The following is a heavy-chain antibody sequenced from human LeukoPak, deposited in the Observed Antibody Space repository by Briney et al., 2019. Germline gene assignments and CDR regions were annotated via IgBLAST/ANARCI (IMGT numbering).Heavy chain of an antibody. CDR1: GVSISSYY. D-gene: IGHD6-13*01. Sequence: SETLSLTCTVSGVSISSYYWSWIRQPPGKGLEWIGYIYYSGSTNYNPSLKSRVTISLDTSKNQFSLRLSSVTAADTAVYYCARHDGSSWYYAFDVWGQGTMVTVSS. CDR2: IYYSGST. CDR3: ARHDGSSWYYAFDV. V-gene: IGHV4-59*08. J-gene: IGHJ3*01.